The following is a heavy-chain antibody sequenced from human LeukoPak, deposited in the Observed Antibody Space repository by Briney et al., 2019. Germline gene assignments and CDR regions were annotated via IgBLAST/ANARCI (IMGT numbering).Heavy chain of an antibody. D-gene: IGHD2-21*01. Sequence: GGSLRLSCAASGVTVGTNSMSWARQSPGKGLEWVSVIYSGGSTYDADSVNGRFTVSRDNSRNTLFLQMNNLRAEDTALYFCASAREYCGSAECYEYFQHWGQGTLVIVSS. J-gene: IGHJ1*01. CDR2: IYSGGST. V-gene: IGHV3-53*01. CDR1: GVTVGTNS. CDR3: ASAREYCGSAECYEYFQH.